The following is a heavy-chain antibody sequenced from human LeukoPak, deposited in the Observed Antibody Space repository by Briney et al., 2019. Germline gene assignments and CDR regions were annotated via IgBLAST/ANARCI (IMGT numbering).Heavy chain of an antibody. CDR3: ARDLSGGYGDWYFDL. CDR1: GGSISSYY. V-gene: IGHV4-59*01. CDR2: IYYSGST. Sequence: SETLSLTCTVSGGSISSYYCSWIRQPPGKGLEWIGCIYYSGSTNYNPSLKSRVTMSVDTSKNEFSLKLSSVTAADTAVYYCARDLSGGYGDWYFDLWGRGTLVTVSS. D-gene: IGHD3-22*01. J-gene: IGHJ2*01.